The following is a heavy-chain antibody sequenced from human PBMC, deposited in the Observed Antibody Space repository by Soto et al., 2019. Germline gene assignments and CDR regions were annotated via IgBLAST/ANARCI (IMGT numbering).Heavy chain of an antibody. J-gene: IGHJ4*02. CDR1: GFTFSSYS. CDR2: ISSSSSYI. V-gene: IGHV3-21*01. D-gene: IGHD3-10*01. Sequence: GGSLRLSCAASGFTFSSYSMNWVRQAPGKGLEWVSSISSSSSYIYYADSVKGRFTISRDNAKNSLYLQMNSLRAEDTAVYYCARDPRLWFGESDLDYWGQGTLVTVSS. CDR3: ARDPRLWFGESDLDY.